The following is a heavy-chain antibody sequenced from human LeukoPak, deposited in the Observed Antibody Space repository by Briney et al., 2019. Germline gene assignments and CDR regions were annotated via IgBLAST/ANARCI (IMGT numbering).Heavy chain of an antibody. V-gene: IGHV4-59*01. CDR2: IYYSGST. Sequence: SETLSLTCTVSGGSISSYYWSWIRQPPGKGLEWIGYIYYSGSTNCNPSLKSRVTISVGTSKNQFSLKLTSVTAADTAVYYCAREGVHGGNRVGWYFDLWGRGTLVTVSS. D-gene: IGHD4-23*01. CDR3: AREGVHGGNRVGWYFDL. J-gene: IGHJ2*01. CDR1: GGSISSYY.